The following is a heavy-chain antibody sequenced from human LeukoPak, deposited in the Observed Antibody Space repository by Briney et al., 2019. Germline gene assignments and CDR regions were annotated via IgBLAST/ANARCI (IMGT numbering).Heavy chain of an antibody. Sequence: PGRSLRLSCVASGFTFYNYAMHWVRQAPGKGLEYVSAIGGNGDTSYYADSVKGRFTISRDNSKNTVYLQLGSLRTEDMAVYYCATRHEYSYPYWGRGTLVTVSS. CDR2: IGGNGDTS. V-gene: IGHV3-64*02. D-gene: IGHD5-18*01. J-gene: IGHJ4*02. CDR1: GFTFYNYA. CDR3: ATRHEYSYPY.